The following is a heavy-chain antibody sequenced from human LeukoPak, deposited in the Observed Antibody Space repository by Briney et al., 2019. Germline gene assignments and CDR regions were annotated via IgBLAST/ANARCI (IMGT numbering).Heavy chain of an antibody. CDR1: GFTFSSYS. CDR3: ARTGGESGWEGGGFDP. Sequence: GGSLRLSCAASGFTFSSYSMNWVRQAPGKGLEWVSSISSSSSYICYADSVKGRFTISRDNAKNSLYLQMNSLRAEDTAVYYCARTGGESGWEGGGFDPWGQGTLVTVSS. V-gene: IGHV3-21*01. D-gene: IGHD2-8*02. J-gene: IGHJ5*02. CDR2: ISSSSSYI.